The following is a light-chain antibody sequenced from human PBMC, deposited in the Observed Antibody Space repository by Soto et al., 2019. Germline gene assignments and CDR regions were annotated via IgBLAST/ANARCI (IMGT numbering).Light chain of an antibody. Sequence: IQITQSPSTLSASVGDRVSITCRASQSISSWLAWYQQTPGKAPKLLISKASNLESGVPTRFSGSGSGTEFTLTISSLQPDDFATYYCQQYNSYPLTFGGGTKV. CDR2: KAS. CDR1: QSISSW. J-gene: IGKJ4*01. V-gene: IGKV1-5*03. CDR3: QQYNSYPLT.